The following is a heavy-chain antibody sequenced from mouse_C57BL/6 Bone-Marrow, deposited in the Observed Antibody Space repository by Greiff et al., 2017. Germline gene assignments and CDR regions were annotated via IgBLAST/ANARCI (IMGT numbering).Heavy chain of an antibody. CDR1: DSEVFPIAY. CDR3: ARRRWLLQFAY. CDR2: ILPSIGRT. Sequence: VKLQESGSELRSPGSSVKLSCKDFDSEVFPIAYMSWVRQKPGHGFEWIGGILPSIGRTIYGEKFEDKATLDADTLSNTAYLELNSLTSEDSAIYYSARRRWLLQFAYWGQGTLVTVSA. V-gene: IGHV15-2*01. J-gene: IGHJ3*01. D-gene: IGHD2-3*01.